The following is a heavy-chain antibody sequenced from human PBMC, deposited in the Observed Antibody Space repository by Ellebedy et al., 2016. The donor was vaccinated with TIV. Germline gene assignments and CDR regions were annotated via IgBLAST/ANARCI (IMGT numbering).Heavy chain of an antibody. D-gene: IGHD1-26*01. CDR1: GFTFSNAW. Sequence: GGSLRLSCAASGFTFSNAWMNWVRQAPGKGLEWVSAISSGGGSTYYADSVKGRFTISRDNSKNTLYLQINSLRAEDTAVYYCAKGVGATWYRGFDSWGQGTLVTVSS. CDR3: AKGVGATWYRGFDS. J-gene: IGHJ4*02. CDR2: ISSGGGST. V-gene: IGHV3-23*01.